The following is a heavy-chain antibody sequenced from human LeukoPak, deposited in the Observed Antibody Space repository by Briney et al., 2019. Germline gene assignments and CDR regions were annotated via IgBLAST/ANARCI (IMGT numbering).Heavy chain of an antibody. CDR1: GFAFNTYS. J-gene: IGHJ4*02. CDR3: ARDFYDGFALDY. Sequence: PGESLRLSCAASGFAFNTYSMNWVRQAPGKGLEWVSFIFSSSTYIYYTDSVKGRFTISRDNARNSLYLQMDNLRAEDTGVYYCARDFYDGFALDYWGQGTLVTVSS. V-gene: IGHV3-21*03. CDR2: IFSSSTYI. D-gene: IGHD2/OR15-2a*01.